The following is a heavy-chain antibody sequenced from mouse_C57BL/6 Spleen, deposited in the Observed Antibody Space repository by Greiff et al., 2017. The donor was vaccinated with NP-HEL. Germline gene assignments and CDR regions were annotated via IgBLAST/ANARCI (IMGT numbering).Heavy chain of an antibody. D-gene: IGHD1-1*01. CDR2: IRNKANGYTT. CDR3: ARYGTTVDY. V-gene: IGHV7-3*01. J-gene: IGHJ2*01. Sequence: EVKLMESGGGLVQPGGSLSLSCAASGFTFTDYYMSWVRQPPGKALEWLGFIRNKANGYTTEYSASVKGRFTISRDNSQSILYLQMNALRAEDSATYYCARYGTTVDYWGQGTTLTVSS. CDR1: GFTFTDYY.